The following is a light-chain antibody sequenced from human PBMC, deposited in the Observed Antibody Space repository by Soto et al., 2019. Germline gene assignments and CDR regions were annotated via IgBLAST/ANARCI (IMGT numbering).Light chain of an antibody. Sequence: NFMLTQPHSVSGSPGKTVTISCTRSSGSIASYYVQWYQQRPGSAPTTVIYEDKQRPSGVPDRFSGSIDGSSNSASLTISGLETEDEADYYCHSYDSSNFVFGSGTKVTVL. CDR3: HSYDSSNFV. V-gene: IGLV6-57*04. J-gene: IGLJ1*01. CDR2: EDK. CDR1: SGSIASYY.